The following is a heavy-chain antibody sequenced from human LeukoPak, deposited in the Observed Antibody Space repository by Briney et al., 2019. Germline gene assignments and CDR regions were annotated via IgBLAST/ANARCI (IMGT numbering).Heavy chain of an antibody. Sequence: PGGSLRLSCAASGFTFSNYWMSWVRQAPGKGLEWVANIKQDGSEKSYVDSVKGRFTISRDNAKNSLYLQMNSLRAEDTAVHYCARDLSDWNPFHYYYYYYYMDVWGKGTTVTVSS. CDR1: GFTFSNYW. CDR2: IKQDGSEK. J-gene: IGHJ6*03. V-gene: IGHV3-7*01. CDR3: ARDLSDWNPFHYYYYYYYMDV. D-gene: IGHD1-1*01.